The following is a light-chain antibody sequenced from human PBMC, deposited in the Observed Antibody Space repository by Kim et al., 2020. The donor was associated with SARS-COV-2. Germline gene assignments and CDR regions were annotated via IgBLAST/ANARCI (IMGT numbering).Light chain of an antibody. CDR1: QSVSSN. Sequence: EIVMTQSPASLSVSPGERATLSCRASQSVSSNLAWYQLKPGQAPRLLIYGASTRATGIPARFSGSGSWTEFTLTISSLLSEDFAVYYCQQYNNWPPWTFGQGTKVDIK. CDR2: GAS. J-gene: IGKJ1*01. V-gene: IGKV3-15*01. CDR3: QQYNNWPPWT.